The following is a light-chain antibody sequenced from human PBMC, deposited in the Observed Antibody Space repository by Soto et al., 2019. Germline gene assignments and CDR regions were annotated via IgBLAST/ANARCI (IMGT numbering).Light chain of an antibody. CDR1: QSVSYSY. Sequence: EIVLTQSPGTLSLSPGERATLSCRASQSVSYSYLAWYQQKPGQAPRLLIYGASSRATGIPDRFSGSGSGTDCTLTISRLEPEDFAVYYCHQYGSSTRTFGGGTKVEIK. V-gene: IGKV3-20*01. CDR2: GAS. CDR3: HQYGSSTRT. J-gene: IGKJ4*01.